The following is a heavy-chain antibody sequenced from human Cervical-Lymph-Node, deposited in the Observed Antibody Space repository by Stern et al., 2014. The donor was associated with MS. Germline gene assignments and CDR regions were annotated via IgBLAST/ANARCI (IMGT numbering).Heavy chain of an antibody. J-gene: IGHJ4*02. CDR3: ARGYCSGGSCYLFDY. V-gene: IGHV3-74*02. CDR2: LNSDGTTT. Sequence: EVQLVESGGGLVQPGGSLRLSCATSGFTFSSYWMHWVRQAPGKGLEWVSRLNSDGTTTVYADSVKGRFTISRDNAKNPVYLQMNSLTAEDTALYYCARGYCSGGSCYLFDYWGQGTLVTVSS. CDR1: GFTFSSYW. D-gene: IGHD2-15*01.